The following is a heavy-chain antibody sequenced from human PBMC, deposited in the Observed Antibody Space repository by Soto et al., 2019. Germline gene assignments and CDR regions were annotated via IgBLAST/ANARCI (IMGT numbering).Heavy chain of an antibody. J-gene: IGHJ6*02. D-gene: IGHD1-26*01. V-gene: IGHV4-39*01. CDR1: GGSISSSSYY. CDR2: IYYSEST. Sequence: QLQLQESGPGLVKPSETLSLTCTVSGGSISSSSYYWGWIRQPPGKGLEWIGSIYYSESTYYNPSLKGRVNISVDTSKNESARKLSSVTAADTAVYYWARSGGGERGPFALYSGSYYYYGMDVWGQGTTLTVSS. CDR3: ARSGGGERGPFALYSGSYYYYGMDV.